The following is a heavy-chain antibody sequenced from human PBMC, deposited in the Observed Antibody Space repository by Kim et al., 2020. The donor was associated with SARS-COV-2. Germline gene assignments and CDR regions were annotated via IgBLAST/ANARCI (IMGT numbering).Heavy chain of an antibody. CDR2: IYHSGST. Sequence: SETLSLTCAVSGGSISSGGYSWSWIRQPPGKGLEWIGYIYHSGSTYYNPSLKSRVTISVDRSKNQFSLKLSSVTAADTAVYYCARAYGSGSYYLYHFDYWGQGSRVTVSS. CDR3: ARAYGSGSYYLYHFDY. V-gene: IGHV4-30-2*01. CDR1: GGSISSGGYS. D-gene: IGHD3-10*01. J-gene: IGHJ4*02.